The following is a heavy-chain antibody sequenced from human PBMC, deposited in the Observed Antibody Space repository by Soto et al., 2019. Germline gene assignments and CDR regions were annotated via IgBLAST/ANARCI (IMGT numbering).Heavy chain of an antibody. J-gene: IGHJ4*02. CDR3: ARSQTTVTPYDY. CDR2: IYHSGST. Sequence: SETRSLTCAVSGGSISSGGYSWSWIRQPPGKGLEWIGYIYHSGSTYYNPSLKSRVTISVDRSKNQFSLKLSSVTAADTAVYYCARSQTTVTPYDYWGQGTLVTVLL. CDR1: GGSISSGGYS. D-gene: IGHD4-17*01. V-gene: IGHV4-30-2*01.